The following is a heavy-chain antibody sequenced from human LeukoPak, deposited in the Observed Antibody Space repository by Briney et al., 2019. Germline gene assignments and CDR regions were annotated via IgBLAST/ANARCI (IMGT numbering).Heavy chain of an antibody. CDR3: GRQAAYGDSGIAF. Sequence: GRALRLSRASSGFILSIYWMHWAPQAPAKGLVGVSRINPDGSTTNYADSPKDRSTISRDNAKNALYLQVNSVRAYATAGYYCGRQAAYGDSGIAFWSQGTLVTVSS. J-gene: IGHJ4*02. CDR1: GFILSIYW. D-gene: IGHD4-17*01. V-gene: IGHV3-74*01. CDR2: INPDGSTT.